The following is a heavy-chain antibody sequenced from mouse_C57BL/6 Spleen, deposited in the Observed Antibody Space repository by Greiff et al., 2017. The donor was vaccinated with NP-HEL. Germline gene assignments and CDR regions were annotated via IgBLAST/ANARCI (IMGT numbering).Heavy chain of an antibody. J-gene: IGHJ2*01. CDR1: GYTFTSYW. D-gene: IGHD3-3*01. CDR2: IDPSDSYP. CDR3: ARRDEGYYFDY. V-gene: IGHV1-50*01. Sequence: VQLQQPGAELVKPGASVKLSCKASGYTFTSYWMQWVKQRPGQGLEWIGEIDPSDSYPNYNQKFKGKATLTVDTSSSTAYMQLSSLTSEDSAVYYCARRDEGYYFDYWGQGTTLTGAS.